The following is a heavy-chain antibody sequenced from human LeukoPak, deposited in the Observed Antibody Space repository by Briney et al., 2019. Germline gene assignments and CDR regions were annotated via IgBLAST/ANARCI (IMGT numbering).Heavy chain of an antibody. J-gene: IGHJ5*02. D-gene: IGHD3-3*01. CDR2: MNPNSGNT. CDR1: GYTFTSYD. Sequence: ASVKVSCKASGYTFTSYDINWVRQATGQGLEWMGWMNPNSGNTGYAQKFQGRVTMTRNTSISTAYMELSSLRSGDTAVYYCARGYYDFWSAQGGLNSYNWFDPWGQGTLVTVSS. CDR3: ARGYYDFWSAQGGLNSYNWFDP. V-gene: IGHV1-8*01.